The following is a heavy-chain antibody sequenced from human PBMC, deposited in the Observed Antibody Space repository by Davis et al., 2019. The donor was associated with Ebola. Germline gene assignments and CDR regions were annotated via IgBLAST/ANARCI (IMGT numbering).Heavy chain of an antibody. CDR1: GYTFTSYG. Sequence: ASVTVSCKASGYTFTSYGIIWVRQAPGQGLVWMGWISAYNGNTNYAQKLQGRVTMTTDTSTSTACMELRSLRSDDTAVYYCARDRPTYCSGGSCYFLAFDIWGQGTMVTVSS. V-gene: IGHV1-18*01. D-gene: IGHD2-15*01. CDR3: ARDRPTYCSGGSCYFLAFDI. J-gene: IGHJ3*02. CDR2: ISAYNGNT.